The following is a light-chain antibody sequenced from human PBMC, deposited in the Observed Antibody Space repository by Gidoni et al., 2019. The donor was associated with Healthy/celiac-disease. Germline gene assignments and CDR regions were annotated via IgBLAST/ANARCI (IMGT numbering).Light chain of an antibody. CDR1: QSISSY. CDR2: AAS. J-gene: IGKJ2*01. V-gene: IGKV1-39*01. Sequence: IKVTESPSSLSASVGDRVTITCRASQSISSYLNWYQQKPGKAPKLLIYAASSLQSWVPSRFSGSGSGTDFTLTISSRQHEDFATYYCQQSYSTLPYTFGQGAKLEIK. CDR3: QQSYSTLPYT.